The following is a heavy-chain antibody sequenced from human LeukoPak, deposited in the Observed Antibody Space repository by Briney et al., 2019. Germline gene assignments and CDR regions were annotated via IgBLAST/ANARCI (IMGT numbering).Heavy chain of an antibody. CDR3: ARGAVVAATEPVDY. CDR2: ISYDGSNK. J-gene: IGHJ4*02. D-gene: IGHD2-15*01. V-gene: IGHV3-30-3*01. CDR1: GFTFSSYA. Sequence: QPGGSLRLSCAASGFTFSSYAMHWVRQAPGKGLEWVAVISYDGSNKYYADSVKGRFTISRDNSKNTLYLQMNSLRAEDTAVYYCARGAVVAATEPVDYWGQGTLVTVPS.